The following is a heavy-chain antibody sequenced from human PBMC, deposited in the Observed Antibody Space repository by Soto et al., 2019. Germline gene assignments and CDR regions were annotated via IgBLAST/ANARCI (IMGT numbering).Heavy chain of an antibody. Sequence: SETLSLTCTVSGASIRSGDYYWSWIRQPPGKGLEWIGYIYYSGSTYYNPSLKSRVIMSVDTSRNQFSLRMSSLTAADTAVYYCARDRGGYRDTGALDPWGQGTLVTVSS. D-gene: IGHD3-16*02. CDR2: IYYSGST. CDR1: GASIRSGDYY. J-gene: IGHJ5*02. V-gene: IGHV4-30-4*01. CDR3: ARDRGGYRDTGALDP.